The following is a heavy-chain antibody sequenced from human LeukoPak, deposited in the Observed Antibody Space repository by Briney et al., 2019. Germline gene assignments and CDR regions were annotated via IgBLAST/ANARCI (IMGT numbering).Heavy chain of an antibody. CDR1: GGSISSGGYS. D-gene: IGHD3/OR15-3a*01. V-gene: IGHV4-30-2*01. CDR3: AGGTGYGIYYFDY. J-gene: IGHJ4*02. Sequence: SETLSLTCAVSGGSISSGGYSWSWIRQPPGKGLEWIGYIYHSGSTYYNPSLKSRVIISVDRSKNQFSLKLSSVTAADTAVYYCAGGTGYGIYYFDYWGQGTLVTVSS. CDR2: IYHSGST.